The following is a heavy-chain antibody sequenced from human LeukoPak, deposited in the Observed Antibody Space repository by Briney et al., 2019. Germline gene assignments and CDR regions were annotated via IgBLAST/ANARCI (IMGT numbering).Heavy chain of an antibody. CDR2: IYTSGST. CDR3: ARSRVRGVIKPELTNLFDY. Sequence: SETLSLTCTVSGGSISSYYWSWIRQPAGKGLEWIGRIYTSGSTFYNPSLKSRVTMSVDTSKNQFSLKLRSVTAADTAVYYCARSRVRGVIKPELTNLFDYWGQGTLVTVSS. D-gene: IGHD3-10*01. CDR1: GGSISSYY. V-gene: IGHV4-4*07. J-gene: IGHJ4*02.